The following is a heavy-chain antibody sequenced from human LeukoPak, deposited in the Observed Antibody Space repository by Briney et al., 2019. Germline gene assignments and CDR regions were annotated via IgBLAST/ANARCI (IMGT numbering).Heavy chain of an antibody. CDR2: IYPGDSDT. J-gene: IGHJ4*02. CDR3: ARQPSYSSSWYSDY. D-gene: IGHD6-13*01. CDR1: GYSFTSYW. V-gene: IGHV5-51*01. Sequence: GESLKISCKASGYSFTSYWIGWVGQMPGKGLEWMGIIYPGDSDTRYSPSFQGQVTISADKSISTAYLQWSSLKASDTAMYYCARQPSYSSSWYSDYWGQGTLVTVSS.